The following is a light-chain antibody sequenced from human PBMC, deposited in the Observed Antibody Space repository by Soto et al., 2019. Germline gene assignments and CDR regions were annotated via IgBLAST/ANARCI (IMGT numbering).Light chain of an antibody. CDR3: SSSTISSTLVV. V-gene: IGLV2-14*01. CDR1: SSDVGGYNY. CDR2: DVS. J-gene: IGLJ1*01. Sequence: QSALTQPASVSGSPGQSITISCTGTSSDVGGYNYVSWYQQHPGKAPKLMIYDVSNRPSGVSNRFSGSKSGNTASLTISGRQAEDEADYYCSSSTISSTLVVFGAGTKLTVL.